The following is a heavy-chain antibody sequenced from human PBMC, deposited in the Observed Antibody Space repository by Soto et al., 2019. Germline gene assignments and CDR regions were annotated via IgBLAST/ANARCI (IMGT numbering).Heavy chain of an antibody. D-gene: IGHD3-3*01. V-gene: IGHV1-3*01. CDR3: ARALGVVIIPVFGY. J-gene: IGHJ4*02. CDR2: INAGNGNT. CDR1: GYTFTSYA. Sequence: GASVKPSSKASGYTFTSYAMHWVRQAPGQRLEWMGWINAGNGNTKYSQKFQGRVTITRDTSASTAYMELSSLRSEDTAVYYCARALGVVIIPVFGYWGQGTLVTVSS.